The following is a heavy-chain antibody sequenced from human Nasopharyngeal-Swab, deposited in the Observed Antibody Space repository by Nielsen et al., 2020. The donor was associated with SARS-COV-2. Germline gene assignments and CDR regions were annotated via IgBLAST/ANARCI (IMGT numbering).Heavy chain of an antibody. CDR1: GGSISSSSYY. CDR2: INHSGST. Sequence: SETLSLTCTVSGGSISSSSYYWSWIRQPPGKGLEWIGEINHSGSTNYNPSLKSRVTISVDTSKNQFSLKLSSVTAADTAVYYCARAGIAAAGYYYYGMDVWGQGTTVTVSS. J-gene: IGHJ6*02. D-gene: IGHD6-13*01. V-gene: IGHV4-39*07. CDR3: ARAGIAAAGYYYYGMDV.